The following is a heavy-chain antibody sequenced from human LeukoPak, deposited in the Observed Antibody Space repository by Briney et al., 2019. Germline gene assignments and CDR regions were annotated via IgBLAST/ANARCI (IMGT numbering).Heavy chain of an antibody. Sequence: QPGGSLRLSCAASGFTFSRYSVNWVRQAPGKGLEWVAYIQTSSGGIYYADSVKGRFTISTDNAKNSLYLEMNNLRDGDTAVYYCARDDSWAFDYWGQGTLVTVSS. D-gene: IGHD2-21*02. V-gene: IGHV3-48*02. CDR2: IQTSSGGI. J-gene: IGHJ4*02. CDR3: ARDDSWAFDY. CDR1: GFTFSRYS.